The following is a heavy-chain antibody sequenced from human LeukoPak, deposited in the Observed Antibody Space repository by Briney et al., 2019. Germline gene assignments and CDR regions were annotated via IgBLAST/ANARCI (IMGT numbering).Heavy chain of an antibody. CDR3: AREYDFWSGLFDY. D-gene: IGHD3-3*01. V-gene: IGHV4-59*01. J-gene: IGHJ4*02. CDR2: IYYSGST. Sequence: SETLSLTCTVSGGSISSYYWSWIRQPPGKGLEWIGYIYYSGSTNYNPSLKSRVTISVDTSKNQFSLKLSSVTAADTAVYYCAREYDFWSGLFDYWGQGTLVTVSS. CDR1: GGSISSYY.